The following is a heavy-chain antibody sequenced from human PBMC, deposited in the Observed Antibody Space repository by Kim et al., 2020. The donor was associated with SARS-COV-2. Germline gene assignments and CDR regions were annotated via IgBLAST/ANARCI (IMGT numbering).Heavy chain of an antibody. Sequence: KGRFTIPRDNAKNSLYLQMNSLRAEDTAVYYCARENVAGGDYYYYYGMDVWGQGTTVTVSS. D-gene: IGHD6-19*01. J-gene: IGHJ6*02. V-gene: IGHV3-11*06. CDR3: ARENVAGGDYYYYYGMDV.